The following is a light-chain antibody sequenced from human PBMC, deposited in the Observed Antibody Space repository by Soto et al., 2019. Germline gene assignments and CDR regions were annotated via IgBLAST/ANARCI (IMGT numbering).Light chain of an antibody. CDR3: QKRLHGPIT. V-gene: IGKV3-11*01. J-gene: IGKJ5*01. Sequence: EIVLTQSPATLSLSPGDRVTLSCRASQTVGRYLSWYQHSPGQGPRLLVYDASNRATGIPARFSGSGSETDFTLTISSLEPEDFEVYYCQKRLHGPITFGQGKRLEIK. CDR2: DAS. CDR1: QTVGRY.